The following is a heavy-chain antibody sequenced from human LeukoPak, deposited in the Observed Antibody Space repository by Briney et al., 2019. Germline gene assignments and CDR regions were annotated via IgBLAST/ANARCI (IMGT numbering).Heavy chain of an antibody. J-gene: IGHJ6*03. CDR2: INSDGSRT. CDR3: ARDFVVVVAATPFYMDV. V-gene: IGHV3-74*01. Sequence: GGSLRLSCAASGFTFSSYWMHWVRQAPGKGLVWVSRINSDGSRTSYADSVKGRFTISRDNAKNTLYLQMNSLRAEDTAVYYCARDFVVVVAATPFYMDVWGKGTTVTVSS. CDR1: GFTFSSYW. D-gene: IGHD2-15*01.